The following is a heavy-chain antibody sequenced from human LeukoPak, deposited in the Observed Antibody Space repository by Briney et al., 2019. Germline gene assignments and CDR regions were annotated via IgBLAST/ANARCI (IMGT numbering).Heavy chain of an antibody. V-gene: IGHV4-34*01. CDR1: GGSISSYY. J-gene: IGHJ5*02. CDR2: INHSGST. Sequence: SETLSLTCTVSGGSISSYYWSWIRQPPGKGLEWIGEINHSGSTNYNPSLKSRVTISVDTSKNQFSLKLSSVTAADTAVYYCARGDGHNWNYVGWFDPWGQGTLVTVPS. CDR3: ARGDGHNWNYVGWFDP. D-gene: IGHD1-7*01.